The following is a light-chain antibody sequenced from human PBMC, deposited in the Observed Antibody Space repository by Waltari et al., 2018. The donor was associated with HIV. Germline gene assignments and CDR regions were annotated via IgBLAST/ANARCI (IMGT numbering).Light chain of an antibody. CDR2: YKSDSDK. J-gene: IGLJ2*01. V-gene: IGLV5-45*01. CDR3: VIWHNSAWV. CDR1: SGIDVAIYR. Sequence: QAVLTQPASLSASPGASASLTCTLRSGIDVAIYRRYWYQQKPGSPPQYLLRYKSDSDKQQGSGVPSRFSGSKDASANAGILLISGLQSGDEADYYCVIWHNSAWVFGGGTKLTVL.